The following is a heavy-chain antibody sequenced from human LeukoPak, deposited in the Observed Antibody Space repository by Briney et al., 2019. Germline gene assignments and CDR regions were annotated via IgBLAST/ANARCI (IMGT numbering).Heavy chain of an antibody. J-gene: IGHJ6*03. CDR3: ARATGYLHYYYYYMDV. D-gene: IGHD3-9*01. Sequence: SVKVSCKASGGTFSSYAISWERQAPGQGLEWMGGIIPIFGTANYAQKFQGRVTITADESTSTAYMELSSLRSEDTAVYYCARATGYLHYYYYYMDVWGKGTTVTISS. V-gene: IGHV1-69*13. CDR2: IIPIFGTA. CDR1: GGTFSSYA.